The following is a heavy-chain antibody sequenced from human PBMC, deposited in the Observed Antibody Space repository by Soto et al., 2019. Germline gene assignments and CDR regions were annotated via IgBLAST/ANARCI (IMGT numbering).Heavy chain of an antibody. J-gene: IGHJ4*02. D-gene: IGHD6-19*01. CDR2: MNPDTGDT. CDR1: GYSFTAYQ. V-gene: IGHV1-8*01. Sequence: QVQLVQSGAEVKKPGASVKVSCKASGYSFTAYQIFWVRQATGQGLEWMGWMNPDTGDTHYAQNFQGRVTMTRNTSISAAYMDLSSLTSADTAVYYCARGRFLNKGYDRGWYIAFWGQGTLVTVSS. CDR3: ARGRFLNKGYDRGWYIAF.